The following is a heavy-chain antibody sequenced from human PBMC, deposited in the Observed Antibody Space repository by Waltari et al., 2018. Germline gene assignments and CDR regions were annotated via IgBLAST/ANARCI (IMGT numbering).Heavy chain of an antibody. D-gene: IGHD3-3*01. J-gene: IGHJ4*02. CDR3: AKSLHYDLWSCYLTSDF. V-gene: IGHV3-23*01. CDR1: GFSFSSYA. Sequence: EVQLLESGGGLVQPGGSLRLSCAASGFSFSSYAMSWVRQTSGEGLEWVSAISGSTISRDYADSVGGRFTVSRDNSKNALYLQMKSLRAEDTAVYYCAKSLHYDLWSCYLTSDFWGQGTLVTVSS. CDR2: ISGSTISR.